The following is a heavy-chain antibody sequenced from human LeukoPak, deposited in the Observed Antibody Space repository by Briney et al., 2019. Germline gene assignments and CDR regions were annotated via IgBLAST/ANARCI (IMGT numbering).Heavy chain of an antibody. V-gene: IGHV4-59*01. CDR3: ARGGLYYDFWSGINQPGTNWFDP. Sequence: SETLSLTCTVSGGSISTYHWSWIRQPPGKGLEWIGYIYYSGSTNYNPSLKSRVTISVDTSKNQFPLKLSSVTAADTAVYYCARGGLYYDFWSGINQPGTNWFDPWGQGTLVTVSS. D-gene: IGHD3-3*01. CDR2: IYYSGST. J-gene: IGHJ5*02. CDR1: GGSISTYH.